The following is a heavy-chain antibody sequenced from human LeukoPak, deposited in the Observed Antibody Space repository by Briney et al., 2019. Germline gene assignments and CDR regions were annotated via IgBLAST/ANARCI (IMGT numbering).Heavy chain of an antibody. CDR2: INHSGST. V-gene: IGHV4-34*01. Sequence: SETLSLTCAVYGGSFSGYYWSWIRQPPGKGLEWIGEINHSGSTNYNPSLKSRVTISVDTSKNQFSLKLSSVTAADTAVYYCARGSSYRSGSYRSEYFQHWGQGTLVTVSS. CDR1: GGSFSGYY. J-gene: IGHJ1*01. CDR3: ARGSSYRSGSYRSEYFQH. D-gene: IGHD3-10*01.